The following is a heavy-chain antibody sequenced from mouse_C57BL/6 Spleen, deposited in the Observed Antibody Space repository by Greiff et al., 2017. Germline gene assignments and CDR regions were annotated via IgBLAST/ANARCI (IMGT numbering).Heavy chain of an antibody. V-gene: IGHV3-6*01. CDR3: AREGNAMDY. CDR1: GYSITSGYY. Sequence: EVKFVESGPGLVQPSQSLSLTCSVTGYSITSGYYWNWIRQFPGNKLEWIGYISYDGTNNYNPSLKNRISITRDKSKSQFFLKLNSVTTEDTATYYCAREGNAMDYWGQGTSVTVSS. J-gene: IGHJ4*01. CDR2: ISYDGTN.